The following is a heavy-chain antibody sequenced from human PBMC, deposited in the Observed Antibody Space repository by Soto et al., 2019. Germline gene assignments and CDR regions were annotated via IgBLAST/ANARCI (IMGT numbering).Heavy chain of an antibody. CDR3: AKEQAHSQADTSSIFDY. CDR1: GFTFSNYP. CDR2: ISGSGGST. Sequence: GGSLRLSCAASGFTFSNYPMTWVRQAPGKGLEWVSSISGSGGSTYYPDSVKGRFTISRDNSKNTFFLHMNSLRAEDTAVYYCAKEQAHSQADTSSIFDYWGQGTLVTVSS. J-gene: IGHJ4*02. V-gene: IGHV3-23*01. D-gene: IGHD2-2*01.